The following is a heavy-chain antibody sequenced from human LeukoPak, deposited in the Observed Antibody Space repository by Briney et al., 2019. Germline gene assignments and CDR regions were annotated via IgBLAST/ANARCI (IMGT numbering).Heavy chain of an antibody. CDR1: GSTVSSNY. Sequence: GGSLRLSCAASGSTVSSNYMGWVRQAPGKGLEWVSVLYSGGNTYYADSVKGGFTISRDNSKNTLYLQMNSLRAEDTAVYYCATSPATGNIYFDLWGRGTLVTVSS. V-gene: IGHV3-66*01. D-gene: IGHD6-13*01. J-gene: IGHJ2*01. CDR2: LYSGGNT. CDR3: ATSPATGNIYFDL.